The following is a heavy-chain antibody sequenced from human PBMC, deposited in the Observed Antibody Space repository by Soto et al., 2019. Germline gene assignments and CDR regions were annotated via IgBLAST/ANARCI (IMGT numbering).Heavy chain of an antibody. CDR2: IYYSGST. Sequence: SETLSLTCTVSGGSISSSSYYWGWIRQPPGKGLEWIGSIYYSGSTYYNPSLKSRVTISVDTSKNQFSLKLSSVTAADTAVYYCARHNNAYDAFDIWGQGTMVTVS. J-gene: IGHJ3*02. CDR1: GGSISSSSYY. D-gene: IGHD1-20*01. CDR3: ARHNNAYDAFDI. V-gene: IGHV4-39*01.